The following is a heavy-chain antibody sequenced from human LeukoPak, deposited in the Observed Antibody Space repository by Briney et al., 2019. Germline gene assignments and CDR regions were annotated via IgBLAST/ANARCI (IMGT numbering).Heavy chain of an antibody. V-gene: IGHV3-20*04. J-gene: IGHJ4*02. Sequence: PGGSLRLSCEASGFTFDDYGMSWVRQRPGKGLEWVSGINRNGDSTDYADSVKGRFTISRDNAKNSLYLQMNSLRAEDTALYYCAKDIGNRQWLVTFDYWGQGTLVTVSS. CDR2: INRNGDST. CDR1: GFTFDDYG. CDR3: AKDIGNRQWLVTFDY. D-gene: IGHD6-19*01.